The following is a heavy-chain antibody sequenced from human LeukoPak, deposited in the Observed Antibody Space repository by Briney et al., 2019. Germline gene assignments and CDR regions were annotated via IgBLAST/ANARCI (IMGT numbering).Heavy chain of an antibody. Sequence: GGSLRLSCAASGFTFSNYEMNWVRQAPGKGLEWVSYISSSGSTINYADSVKGRFTISRDNAKNSLYLQMNSLRAEDTAVYYCARELDVDFDYWGQGTLVTVSS. CDR2: ISSSGSTI. D-gene: IGHD3/OR15-3a*01. J-gene: IGHJ4*02. V-gene: IGHV3-48*03. CDR3: ARELDVDFDY. CDR1: GFTFSNYE.